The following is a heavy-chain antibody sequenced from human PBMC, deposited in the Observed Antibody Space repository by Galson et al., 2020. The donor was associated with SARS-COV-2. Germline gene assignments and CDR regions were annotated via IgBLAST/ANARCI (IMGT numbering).Heavy chain of an antibody. CDR3: AGGSDYEY. Sequence: SETLSLTCTVSGGSISSSSYYWSWLRQPPGQGLEWIGSIYYSGSTYYNPSLKRRVTISVDTSKNQFSLKLSSVTAADTAVYYCAGGSDYEYWGQGTLVTVSS. CDR2: IYYSGST. V-gene: IGHV4-39*01. D-gene: IGHD1-26*01. CDR1: GGSISSSSYY. J-gene: IGHJ4*02.